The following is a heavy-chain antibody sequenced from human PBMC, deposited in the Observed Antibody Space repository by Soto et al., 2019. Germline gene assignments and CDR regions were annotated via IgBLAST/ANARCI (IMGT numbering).Heavy chain of an antibody. CDR2: IYHSGST. CDR1: GGSISSSNW. CDR3: ARDKGRDGYNFVDY. J-gene: IGHJ4*02. D-gene: IGHD5-12*01. Sequence: PSETLSLTCAVSGGSISSSNWWSWVRQPPGKGLEWIGEIYHSGSTNYNPSLKSRVTISVDKSKNQFSLKLSSVTAAGTAVYYCARDKGRDGYNFVDYWGQGTLVTVSS. V-gene: IGHV4-4*02.